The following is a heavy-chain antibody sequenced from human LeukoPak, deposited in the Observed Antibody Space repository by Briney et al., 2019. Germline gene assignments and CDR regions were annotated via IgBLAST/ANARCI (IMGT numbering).Heavy chain of an antibody. V-gene: IGHV1-18*01. Sequence: ASVKVSCKASGYTFTSYGISWVRQAPGQGLEWMGWISAYNGNTGYAQKLQGRVTMTTDTSTSTAYMEPRSLRSDDTAVYYCARGGDYDFWSGYYTLWDNWFDPWGQGTLVTVSS. CDR2: ISAYNGNT. CDR1: GYTFTSYG. J-gene: IGHJ5*02. D-gene: IGHD3-3*01. CDR3: ARGGDYDFWSGYYTLWDNWFDP.